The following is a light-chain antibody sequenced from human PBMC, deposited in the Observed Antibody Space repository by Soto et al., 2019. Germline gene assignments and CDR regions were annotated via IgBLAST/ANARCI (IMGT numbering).Light chain of an antibody. CDR2: GAS. Sequence: EIVLTQSPGTLSLSPGERATLSCRSGQSVSSSYLAWYQQKPGQAPRPLIYGASSRATGIPDRFSGSGSGTDFTLTISRLEPEDFAVYYCQQYGSSLTWTFGQGTKVDIK. V-gene: IGKV3-20*01. J-gene: IGKJ1*01. CDR3: QQYGSSLTWT. CDR1: QSVSSSY.